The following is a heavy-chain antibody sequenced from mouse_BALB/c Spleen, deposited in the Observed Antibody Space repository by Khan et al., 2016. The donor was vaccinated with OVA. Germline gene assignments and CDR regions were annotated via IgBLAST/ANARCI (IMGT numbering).Heavy chain of an antibody. J-gene: IGHJ4*01. V-gene: IGHV3-2*02. D-gene: IGHD2-13*01. Sequence: EVELQESGPGLVKPSQSLSLTCTVTGYSITSDFAWNWIRQFPGNKLEWMGYISSTGSTSYRPSLKSRFSITRDTSKNQFFLHLNSVTTEDTATYYCARSLYYSDSDAMDYWGQGTSVTVSS. CDR1: GYSITSDFA. CDR2: ISSTGST. CDR3: ARSLYYSDSDAMDY.